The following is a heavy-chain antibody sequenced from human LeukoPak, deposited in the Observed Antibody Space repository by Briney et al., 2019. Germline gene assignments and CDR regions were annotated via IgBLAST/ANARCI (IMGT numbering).Heavy chain of an antibody. J-gene: IGHJ4*02. CDR3: ATYYVGAGGRGH. V-gene: IGHV4-61*03. CDR1: GASVSSNSYH. Sequence: SETLSLTCTVSGASVSSNSYHWSWIRQAPGKGLEWIGHSGNSDYKPSLKSQITISTDTSNNHFSLNLVSVTAADTAVYYCATYYVGAGGRGHWGPGTLVTVSS. D-gene: IGHD3-16*01. CDR2: HSGNS.